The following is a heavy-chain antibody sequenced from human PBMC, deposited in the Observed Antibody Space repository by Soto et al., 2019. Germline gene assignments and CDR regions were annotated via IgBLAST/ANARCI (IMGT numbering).Heavy chain of an antibody. D-gene: IGHD5-18*01. CDR2: IWYDGSNK. CDR3: ARGGYSYGYVYLETHNWFDP. J-gene: IGHJ5*02. Sequence: GGSLRLSCAASGFTFSSYGMHWVRQAPGKGLEWVAVIWYDGSNKYYADSVKGRFTISRDNSKNTLYLQMNSLRAEDTAVYYCARGGYSYGYVYLETHNWFDPWGQGTLVTVSS. V-gene: IGHV3-33*01. CDR1: GFTFSSYG.